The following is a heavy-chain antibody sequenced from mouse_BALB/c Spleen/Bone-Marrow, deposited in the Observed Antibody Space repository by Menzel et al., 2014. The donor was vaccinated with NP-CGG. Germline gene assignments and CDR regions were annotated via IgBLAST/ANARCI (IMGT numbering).Heavy chain of an antibody. CDR3: ARSDGYRAMDY. CDR2: IFPGDGDT. J-gene: IGHJ4*01. CDR1: GYAFSSSW. V-gene: IGHV1-82*01. Sequence: QVQLKESGPELVKPGASVKISCKASGYAFSSSWMNWVKQRPGQGLEWIGRIFPGDGDTYYNGKFKGKATLTADKPSSTAYMQLSSLTSVDSAVYFCARSDGYRAMDYWGQGTSVTVSS. D-gene: IGHD2-3*01.